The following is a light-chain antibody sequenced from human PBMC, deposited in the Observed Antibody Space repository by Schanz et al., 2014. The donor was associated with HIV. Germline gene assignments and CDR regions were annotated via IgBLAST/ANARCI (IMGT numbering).Light chain of an antibody. CDR3: QQSFTTPSIT. V-gene: IGKV1-5*03. Sequence: DTQMTQSPSTVSASVGDRVTITCRASQSINPWLAWYQQKPGKAPNLLIYQVSTLESGVPSRFSGSGSGTDFTLTITNLQPEDFALYFCQQSFTTPSITFGQGTRLEIK. J-gene: IGKJ5*01. CDR2: QVS. CDR1: QSINPW.